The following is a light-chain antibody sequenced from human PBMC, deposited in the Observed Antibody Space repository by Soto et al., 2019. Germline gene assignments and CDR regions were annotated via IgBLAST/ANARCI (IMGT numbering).Light chain of an antibody. CDR2: GAS. J-gene: IGKJ1*01. CDR1: QSVSSN. V-gene: IGKV3-15*01. CDR3: QQYNNWWT. Sequence: EIVMTQSPVTLSVSPWERATLSCRAGQSVSSNLAWYQQKPGQAPRLLIYGASTRATGIPARFTGSGSGTEFTLTISSLQFDDSAVYYCQQYNNWWTFGQGTKVDIK.